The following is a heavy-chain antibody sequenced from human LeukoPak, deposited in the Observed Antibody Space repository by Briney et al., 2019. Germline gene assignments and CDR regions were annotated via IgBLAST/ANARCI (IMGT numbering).Heavy chain of an antibody. CDR3: ARDYDFYTPYYYYGMDV. CDR1: GGSFSGYY. D-gene: IGHD3-3*01. J-gene: IGHJ6*02. CDR2: INHSGSR. V-gene: IGHV4-34*01. Sequence: PSETLSLTSDVYGGSFSGYYWSWIRQPPGKGLEWIGEINHSGSRNYNPSLKSRVTISVDTSKNQFSLKLSSVTAADTAVYYCARDYDFYTPYYYYGMDVWGQGTTVTVSS.